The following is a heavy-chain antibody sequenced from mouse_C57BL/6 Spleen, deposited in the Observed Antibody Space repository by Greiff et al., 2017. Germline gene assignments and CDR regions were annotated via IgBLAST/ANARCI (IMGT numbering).Heavy chain of an antibody. J-gene: IGHJ2*01. D-gene: IGHD2-4*01. Sequence: QVQLQQSGAELVRPGSSVKLSCKASGYTFTSYWMHWVKQRPIQGLEWIGNIDPSDSETHYNQKFKDKATLTVDKSSSTAYMQLSSLTSEDSAVYYCARRTDDYDGDFDYWGQGTTLTVSS. CDR1: GYTFTSYW. CDR2: IDPSDSET. CDR3: ARRTDDYDGDFDY. V-gene: IGHV1-52*01.